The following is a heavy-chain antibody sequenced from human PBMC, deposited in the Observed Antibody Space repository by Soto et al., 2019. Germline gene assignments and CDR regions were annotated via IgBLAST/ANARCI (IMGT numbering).Heavy chain of an antibody. V-gene: IGHV1-69*13. CDR2: IIPIFGTA. Sequence: GASVKVSCKASGGTFSSYAISWVRQAPGQGLEWMGGIIPIFGTANYAQKFQGRVTMTADESTSTAYMELSSLRFVDTAVYYCARKAAGYWGQGTLVTVSS. J-gene: IGHJ4*02. CDR3: ARKAAGY. D-gene: IGHD6-25*01. CDR1: GGTFSSYA.